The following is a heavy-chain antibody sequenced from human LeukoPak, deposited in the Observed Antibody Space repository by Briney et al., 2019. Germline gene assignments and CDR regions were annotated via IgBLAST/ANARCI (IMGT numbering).Heavy chain of an antibody. CDR1: GFTFSGYP. J-gene: IGHJ4*02. CDR2: ISYDGSNK. CDR3: ATDRGWRTSGYYLYYFEY. Sequence: GGSLRLSCAASGFTFSGYPIHWVRQAPGKGLEWVAVISYDGSNKYYADSVKGRFTISRDNTMNSLYLQMSSLRAEDTAVYYCATDRGWRTSGYYLYYFEYWGQGTLVTFSS. V-gene: IGHV3-30-3*01. D-gene: IGHD3-3*01.